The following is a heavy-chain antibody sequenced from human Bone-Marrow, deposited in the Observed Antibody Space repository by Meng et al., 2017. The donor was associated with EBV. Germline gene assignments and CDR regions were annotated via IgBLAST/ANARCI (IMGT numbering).Heavy chain of an antibody. Sequence: QGQRVQSWAEVKKPGSSVKVSCKASGGTFSSYAISWVRQAPGQGLEWMGGIIPIFGTANYAQKFQGRVTITADESTSTAYMELSSLRSEDTAVYYCARSPYDILTGLFDYWGQGTLVTVSS. CDR2: IIPIFGTA. J-gene: IGHJ4*02. D-gene: IGHD3-9*01. CDR3: ARSPYDILTGLFDY. CDR1: GGTFSSYA. V-gene: IGHV1-69*01.